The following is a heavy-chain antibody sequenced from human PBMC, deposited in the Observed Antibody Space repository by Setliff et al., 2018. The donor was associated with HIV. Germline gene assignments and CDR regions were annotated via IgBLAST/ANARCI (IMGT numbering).Heavy chain of an antibody. CDR3: ARGDTVVVSAAIRFEL. Sequence: ASVKVSCKASGYTFTSYGIDWVRQAPGQGLEWMGWISAYNGDTNYAQNFQGRVTMTTDTSISTAYMELSRLRSDDTAIYYCARGDTVVVSAAIRFELWGQGTLVTVSS. CDR1: GYTFTSYG. J-gene: IGHJ1*01. D-gene: IGHD2-2*02. V-gene: IGHV1-18*01. CDR2: ISAYNGDT.